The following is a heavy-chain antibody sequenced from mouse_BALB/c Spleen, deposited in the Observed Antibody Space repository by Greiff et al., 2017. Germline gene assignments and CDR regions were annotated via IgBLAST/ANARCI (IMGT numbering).Heavy chain of an antibody. Sequence: VQLQQSGAELVKPGASVKLSCTASGFNIKDTYMHWVKQRPEQGLEWIGRIDPANGNTKYDPKFQGKATITADTSSNTAYLQLSSLTSEDTAVYYCARDYGSSYGWAMDYWGQGTSVTVSS. CDR1: GFNIKDTY. CDR2: IDPANGNT. J-gene: IGHJ4*01. V-gene: IGHV14-3*02. D-gene: IGHD1-1*01. CDR3: ARDYGSSYGWAMDY.